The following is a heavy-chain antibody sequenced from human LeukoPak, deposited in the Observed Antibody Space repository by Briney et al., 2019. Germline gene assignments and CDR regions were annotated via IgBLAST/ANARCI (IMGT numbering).Heavy chain of an antibody. Sequence: ASVKVSCNAAGYSSTNYCISWVRQVPGQGLEWMGWIHIYRGNTKYAKKFKGRVTMTTETSTSTVYMEVRGMRSDDTAMYYCARDVGITVAAPFDPWGQGNLVTVSS. J-gene: IGHJ5*02. CDR3: ARDVGITVAAPFDP. CDR1: GYSSTNYC. CDR2: IHIYRGNT. D-gene: IGHD2-15*01. V-gene: IGHV1-18*01.